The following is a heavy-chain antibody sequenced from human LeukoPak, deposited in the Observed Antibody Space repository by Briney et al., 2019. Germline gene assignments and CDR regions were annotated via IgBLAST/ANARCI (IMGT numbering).Heavy chain of an antibody. CDR2: ISYDGGNR. CDR3: AREWTYSRGWSASGY. J-gene: IGHJ4*02. V-gene: IGHV3-30-3*01. D-gene: IGHD6-19*01. CDR1: GFTFSDYA. Sequence: GGSLRLSCAASGFTFSDYAMHWVRQAPGKGLEWVALISYDGGNRYYAESVEGRFTISRDNSKNTLYLQMNSLRSEDTALYYCAREWTYSRGWSASGYWGQGTLVTVSS.